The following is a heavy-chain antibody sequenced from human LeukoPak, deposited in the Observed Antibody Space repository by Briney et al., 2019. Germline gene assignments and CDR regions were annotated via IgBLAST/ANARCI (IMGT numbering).Heavy chain of an antibody. CDR1: GGTFSSYT. D-gene: IGHD3-10*01. V-gene: IGHV1-69*02. CDR3: ARGPSQWFGESAFDI. CDR2: ITPILGIA. Sequence: SVKVSCKASGGTFSSYTISWVRQAPGQGLEWMGRITPILGIANYAQKFQGRVTITADKSTSTAYMELSSLRSEDTAVYYCARGPSQWFGESAFDIWGQGTMVTVSS. J-gene: IGHJ3*02.